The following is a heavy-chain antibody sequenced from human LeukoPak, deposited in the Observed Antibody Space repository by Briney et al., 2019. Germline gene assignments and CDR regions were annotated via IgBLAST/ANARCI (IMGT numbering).Heavy chain of an antibody. J-gene: IGHJ4*02. D-gene: IGHD3-10*01. Sequence: ASVKVSCKASGYIFTSYGCTGVRQAPGKGRACMGWINTYNGHTDYAQKLQGRVTMTTDTSTRTAYMELRSLRSDDTAVYCCARVYYSGSGSYYLTDHWGQGTPVTVSS. CDR1: GYIFTSYG. V-gene: IGHV1-18*01. CDR3: ARVYYSGSGSYYLTDH. CDR2: INTYNGHT.